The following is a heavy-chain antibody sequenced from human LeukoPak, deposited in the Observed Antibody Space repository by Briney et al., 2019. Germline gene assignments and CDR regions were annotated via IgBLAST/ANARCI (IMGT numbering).Heavy chain of an antibody. CDR2: ISHSGST. D-gene: IGHD2-2*02. CDR1: GGSFSGYY. CDR3: ARGRYCSSTSCYIDYYYGMDV. J-gene: IGHJ6*02. V-gene: IGHV4-34*01. Sequence: PSETLSLTCAVYGGSFSGYYWSWIRQPPGKGLEWIGEISHSGSTNYNPSLKSRVTISVDTSKNQFSPKLSSVTAADTAVYYCARGRYCSSTSCYIDYYYGMDVWGQGTTVTVSS.